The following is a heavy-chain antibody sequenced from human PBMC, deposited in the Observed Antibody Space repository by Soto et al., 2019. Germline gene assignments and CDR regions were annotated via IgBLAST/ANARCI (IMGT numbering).Heavy chain of an antibody. CDR3: ARQIGGGSWSFDH. CDR1: GGSITSGDW. Sequence: QLQLQESGPGLVKPAETLSLTCTVSGGSITSGDWWGGIRQPPGKGREWIGSVNYLGTTYYNPSLKSRLTISVDTSTNQFSLRLNAVTAADTAVYYCARQIGGGSWSFDHWGQGILGTVSS. CDR2: VNYLGTT. J-gene: IGHJ4*02. D-gene: IGHD6-13*01. V-gene: IGHV4-39*01.